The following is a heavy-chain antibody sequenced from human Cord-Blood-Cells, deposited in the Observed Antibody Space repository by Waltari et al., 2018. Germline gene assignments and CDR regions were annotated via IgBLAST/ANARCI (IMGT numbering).Heavy chain of an antibody. CDR2: INPNSGGT. CDR3: LTGDWDQLDY. Sequence: QVQLLQSGAEVKKPGASAKVSCKASGYTFTGHTNPRVRQAPGQGLEWMGWINPNSGGTNYAQKFQGRVTMTRDTSISTAYMELSRLRSDDTAVYYCLTGDWDQLDYWGQGTLVTVSS. CDR1: GYTFTGHT. J-gene: IGHJ4*02. D-gene: IGHD7-27*01. V-gene: IGHV1-2*02.